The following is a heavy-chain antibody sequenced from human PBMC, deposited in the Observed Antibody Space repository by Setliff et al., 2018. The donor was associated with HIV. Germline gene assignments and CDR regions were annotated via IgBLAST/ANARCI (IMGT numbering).Heavy chain of an antibody. CDR2: ISSSGTTI. D-gene: IGHD3-22*01. Sequence: PGGSLRLSCAASGFTFSNYEMNWVRQAPGKGLEWVSYISSSGTTIYYADSVKGRFTISRDNAKNSLYLQMNSLIAEDTAVYYCARPNYYDSSGSFDYWGQGTLVTVSS. CDR1: GFTFSNYE. J-gene: IGHJ4*02. V-gene: IGHV3-48*03. CDR3: ARPNYYDSSGSFDY.